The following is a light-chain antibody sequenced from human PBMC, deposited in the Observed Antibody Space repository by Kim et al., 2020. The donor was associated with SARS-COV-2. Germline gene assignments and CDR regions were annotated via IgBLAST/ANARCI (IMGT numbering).Light chain of an antibody. CDR1: SSNIGNNF. V-gene: IGLV1-47*01. CDR2: KNH. CDR3: ATWDDSLSGFVV. Sequence: RVTISCSGSSSNIGNNFVYWYQQIPGTAPKVLIYKNHRRPSGVPDRFSGSKSGTSASLAISGLRSEDEGDYYCATWDDSLSGFVVFGGGTKLTVL. J-gene: IGLJ2*01.